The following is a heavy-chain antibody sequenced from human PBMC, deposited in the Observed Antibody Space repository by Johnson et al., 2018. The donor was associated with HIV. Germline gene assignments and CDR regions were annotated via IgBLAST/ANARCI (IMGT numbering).Heavy chain of an antibody. Sequence: QVQLVESGGGVVQPGRSLRLSCAASGFTFSSYAMHWVRQAPGQGLEWVAVISYDGSNKYYADPVKGRFTISRDNSKNTLYLQMNSLRAEDPDVYYCAREEKMLTYAFDIWGQGTMVTVSS. CDR2: ISYDGSNK. CDR1: GFTFSSYA. J-gene: IGHJ3*02. V-gene: IGHV3-30*04. D-gene: IGHD3-10*02. CDR3: AREEKMLTYAFDI.